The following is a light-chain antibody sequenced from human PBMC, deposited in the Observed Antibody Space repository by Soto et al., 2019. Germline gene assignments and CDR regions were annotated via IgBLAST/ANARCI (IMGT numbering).Light chain of an antibody. Sequence: QSALTQPPSASGTPGQRVTISCSGSSSNIGTNTVNWYQQFPGTAPKLLIYSNNQRPSGVPDRFSGSKSGTSASLAISGLQSEDEADYYCAAWDDSLNGPVCGGGTKLTVL. CDR1: SSNIGTNT. CDR3: AAWDDSLNGPV. V-gene: IGLV1-44*01. CDR2: SNN. J-gene: IGLJ2*01.